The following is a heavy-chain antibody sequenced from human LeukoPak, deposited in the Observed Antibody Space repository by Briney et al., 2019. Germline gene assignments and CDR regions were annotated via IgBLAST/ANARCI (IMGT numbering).Heavy chain of an antibody. CDR3: ASEGRSGWPVGY. D-gene: IGHD6-19*01. CDR2: IYYSGST. J-gene: IGHJ4*02. CDR1: GGSISNSDSY. Sequence: TPSETLSLTCTVSGGSISNSDSYWSWIRQSPGKGLEWIGYIYYSGSTYYNPSLKSRITISVDTSKNQFSLKLRSVTAADTAVYYCASEGRSGWPVGYWGQGTLVTVSS. V-gene: IGHV4-30-4*01.